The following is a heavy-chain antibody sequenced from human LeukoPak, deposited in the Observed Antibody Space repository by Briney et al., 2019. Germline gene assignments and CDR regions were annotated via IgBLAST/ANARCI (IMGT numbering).Heavy chain of an antibody. D-gene: IGHD5-24*01. V-gene: IGHV5-51*01. Sequence: GESLKISCKASGYTCSSYWIGWERQMPGKGLEWVSIIYPGDADTSYSPSFQGHVTVSADKSMSTAYLQCSSLKASDTALYYCARQRDGFLDYWGQGSLVTVSS. CDR2: IYPGDADT. CDR1: GYTCSSYW. J-gene: IGHJ4*02. CDR3: ARQRDGFLDY.